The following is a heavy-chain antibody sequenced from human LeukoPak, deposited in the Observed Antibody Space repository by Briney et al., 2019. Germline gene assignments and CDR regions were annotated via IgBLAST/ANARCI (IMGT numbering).Heavy chain of an antibody. D-gene: IGHD2-2*01. CDR1: GFTFSSYG. Sequence: GGSLRLSCAASGFTFSSYGMHWVRQAPGKGLEWVAVISYDGSNKYYADSVKGRFTISRDNAKNSLYLQMNSLRAEDTAVYYCARNLPAADYWGQGTLVTVSS. V-gene: IGHV3-30*03. CDR3: ARNLPAADY. J-gene: IGHJ4*02. CDR2: ISYDGSNK.